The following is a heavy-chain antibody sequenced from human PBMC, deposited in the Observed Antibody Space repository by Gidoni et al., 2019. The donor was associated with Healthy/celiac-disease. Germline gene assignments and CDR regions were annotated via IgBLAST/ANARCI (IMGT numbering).Heavy chain of an antibody. CDR2: ISYDGSNK. J-gene: IGHJ4*02. Sequence: QVQLVESGGGVVQPGRSLRLSCAASGFTFSSYAMHWVRQAPGKGLEWVAVISYDGSNKYYADSVKGRFTISRDNSKNTLYLQMNSLRAEDTAVYYCAREGGKYFGGVMGTYWGQGTLVTVSS. V-gene: IGHV3-30*01. CDR3: AREGGKYFGGVMGTY. D-gene: IGHD3-16*01. CDR1: GFTFSSYA.